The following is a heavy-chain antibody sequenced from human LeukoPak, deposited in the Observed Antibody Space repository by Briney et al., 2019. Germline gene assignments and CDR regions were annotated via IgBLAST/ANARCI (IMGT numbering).Heavy chain of an antibody. J-gene: IGHJ4*02. CDR2: IYSSGST. D-gene: IGHD3-22*01. CDR3: ARVRWDYDSGGWDY. Sequence: GGSLRLSCAVSGFTVSSNYMTWVRQAPGEGLEWVSVIYSSGSTYYADSVKGRFTISRDNSKNTLYLQMNSLRAEDTAVYYCARVRWDYDSGGWDYWGQGTLVTVSS. CDR1: GFTVSSNY. V-gene: IGHV3-66*02.